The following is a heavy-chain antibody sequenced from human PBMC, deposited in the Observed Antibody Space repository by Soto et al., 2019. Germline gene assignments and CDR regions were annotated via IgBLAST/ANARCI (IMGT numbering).Heavy chain of an antibody. V-gene: IGHV4-39*01. Sequence: QLQLQESGPGLVKPSETLSLTCTVSGGSISSSSYYWGWIRQPPGKGLEWIGRIYYSGSTYYNLSRKSRVTISVDTSKNQFSLKLSSVTAADTAVYYCARLRYYDILTGYYTPPSGFDPWGQGTLVTVSS. CDR3: ARLRYYDILTGYYTPPSGFDP. J-gene: IGHJ5*02. CDR2: IYYSGST. CDR1: GGSISSSSYY. D-gene: IGHD3-9*01.